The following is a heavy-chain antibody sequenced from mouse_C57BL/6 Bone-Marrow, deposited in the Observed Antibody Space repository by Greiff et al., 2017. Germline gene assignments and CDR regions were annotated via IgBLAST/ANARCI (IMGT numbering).Heavy chain of an antibody. Sequence: QVQLQQPGAELVMPGASVKLSCKASGYTFTSYWMHWVKQRPGQGLEWIGEIDPSDSYTNYNQKFKGKSTLTVDKSSSTAYMQLSSLTSEDSAVXYGARGGGCYPWYFDVWGTGTTVTVSS. V-gene: IGHV1-69*01. J-gene: IGHJ1*03. CDR1: GYTFTSYW. CDR3: ARGGGCYPWYFDV. D-gene: IGHD1-1*02. CDR2: IDPSDSYT.